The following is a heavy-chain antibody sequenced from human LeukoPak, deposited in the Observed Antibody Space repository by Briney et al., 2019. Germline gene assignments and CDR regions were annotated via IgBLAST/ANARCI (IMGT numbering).Heavy chain of an antibody. CDR1: GYTFTNYA. CDR3: ARGKGGRDY. J-gene: IGHJ4*02. V-gene: IGHV1-18*01. D-gene: IGHD1-26*01. CDR2: ISTYNGDT. Sequence: EASVKVSCKTSGYTFTNYAISWVRQAPGQGYEWMGWISTYNGDTNYAQKLQGRVTMTTDTSTCTAYMELRSLRSDDTAVYYCARGKGGRDYWGQGTLVTVSS.